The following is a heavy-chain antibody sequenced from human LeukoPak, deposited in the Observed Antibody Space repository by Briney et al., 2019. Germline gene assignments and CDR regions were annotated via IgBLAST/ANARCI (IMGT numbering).Heavy chain of an antibody. J-gene: IGHJ3*02. V-gene: IGHV3-48*01. CDR3: ARARGYSYGVPAGGDDAFDI. D-gene: IGHD5-18*01. CDR2: ISSSSSTI. CDR1: GFTFSSYS. Sequence: PGGSLRLSCAASGFTFSSYSMNWVRQAPGKGLEWVSYISSSSSTIYYADSVKGRFTISRDNAKNSLYLQMNSLRAEDTAVYYCARARGYSYGVPAGGDDAFDIWGQGTMVTVSS.